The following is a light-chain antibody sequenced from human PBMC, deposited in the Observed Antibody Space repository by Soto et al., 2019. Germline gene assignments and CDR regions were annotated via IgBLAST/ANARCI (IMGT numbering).Light chain of an antibody. CDR1: SSNIGSNT. CDR3: AAWDDSLNGYV. CDR2: SND. J-gene: IGLJ1*01. V-gene: IGLV1-44*01. Sequence: QSVLTQPPSASGTPGQRVTISCSGSSSNIGSNTVNWYQQLPGTAPKLLIYSNDQRPSGVPDRFAGSKSGTSASLAISGLQSEYEDDYYCAAWDDSLNGYVIGTGTKLTVL.